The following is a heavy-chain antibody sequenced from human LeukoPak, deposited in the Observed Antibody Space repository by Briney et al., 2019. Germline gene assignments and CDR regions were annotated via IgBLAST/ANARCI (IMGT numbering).Heavy chain of an antibody. CDR1: GGSISSGSYY. J-gene: IGHJ6*03. CDR3: AREIALPAAIYYYYMDV. V-gene: IGHV4-61*02. CDR2: IYTSGST. D-gene: IGHD2-2*01. Sequence: SETLSLTCTVSGGSISSGSYYWSWIRQPAGKGLEWIGRIYTSGSTNCNPSLKSRVTISVDTSKNQFSLKLSSVTAADTAVYYCAREIALPAAIYYYYMDVWGKGTTVTVSS.